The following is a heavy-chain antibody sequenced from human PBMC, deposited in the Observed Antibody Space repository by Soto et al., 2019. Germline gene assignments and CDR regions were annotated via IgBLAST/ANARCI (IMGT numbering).Heavy chain of an antibody. V-gene: IGHV3-7*03. CDR2: IKQDGSEK. Sequence: VGSLRLSCAASGFTFSSYRMSWVRQAPGKGLEWVANIKQDGSEKYYVDSVKGRFTISRDNAKNSLYLQMNSLRAEDTAVYYCARDGSPEYDSSGYWGQGTLVTVSS. CDR3: ARDGSPEYDSSGY. J-gene: IGHJ4*02. CDR1: GFTFSSYR. D-gene: IGHD3-22*01.